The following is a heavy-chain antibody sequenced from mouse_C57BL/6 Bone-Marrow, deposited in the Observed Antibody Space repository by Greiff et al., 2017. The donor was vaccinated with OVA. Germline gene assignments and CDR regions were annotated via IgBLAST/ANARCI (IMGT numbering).Heavy chain of an antibody. V-gene: IGHV1-72*01. Sequence: QVQLQQPGAELVKPGASVKLSCKASGYTFTSYWMHWVKQRPGRGLEWIGRIDPYSGGTKYNEKFKSKATLTVDKPSSTAYMQLSSLTSEDSAVYYCARRGWLPWYFDVWGTGTTVTVSS. D-gene: IGHD2-3*01. CDR3: ARRGWLPWYFDV. CDR2: IDPYSGGT. CDR1: GYTFTSYW. J-gene: IGHJ1*03.